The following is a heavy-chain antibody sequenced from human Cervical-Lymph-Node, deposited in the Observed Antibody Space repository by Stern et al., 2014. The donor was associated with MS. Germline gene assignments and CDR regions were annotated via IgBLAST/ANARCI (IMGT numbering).Heavy chain of an antibody. V-gene: IGHV1-69*01. CDR1: GGSFSHYA. Sequence: VQLVQSGAEVKKPGSSVKVSCKASGGSFSHYAVSLVRQAPGQGLEWMGGIIPILGTATYAQKFQGRVTITADESTNTAYMELRTLRSEDTATFYCARDVPYCNGVTCHHVLVYWGQGTLVTVSS. CDR3: ARDVPYCNGVTCHHVLVY. CDR2: IIPILGTA. D-gene: IGHD2-15*01. J-gene: IGHJ4*02.